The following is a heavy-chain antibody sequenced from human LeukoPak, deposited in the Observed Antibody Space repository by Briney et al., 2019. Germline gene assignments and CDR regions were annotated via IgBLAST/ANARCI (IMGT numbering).Heavy chain of an antibody. CDR3: ARGYCSGGSCHVNNWFDP. CDR2: INPNSGGT. CDR1: GYTFTGYY. J-gene: IGHJ5*02. V-gene: IGHV1-2*02. D-gene: IGHD2-15*01. Sequence: ASVKVSCKASGYTFTGYYMHWVRQAPGQGLEWMGWINPNSGGTNYAQKFQGRVTMTRDTSISTAYMELSRLRSDDTAVYYCARGYCSGGSCHVNNWFDPWGQGTLVIVSS.